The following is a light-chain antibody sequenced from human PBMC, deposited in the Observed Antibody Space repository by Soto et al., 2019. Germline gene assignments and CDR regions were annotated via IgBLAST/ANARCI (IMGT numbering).Light chain of an antibody. CDR2: SDD. CDR1: NSNIGRYS. J-gene: IGLJ3*02. CDR3: AAWDDNLHGPL. V-gene: IGLV1-44*01. Sequence: QSVLTQPPSLSGTPGQRVTISCSGSNSNIGRYSVNWYQHFPVTAPKILIYSDDERPSGVPDRFSGSKSGTSASLAISGLPAEDESEYYCAAWDDNLHGPLFGGGTKLTVL.